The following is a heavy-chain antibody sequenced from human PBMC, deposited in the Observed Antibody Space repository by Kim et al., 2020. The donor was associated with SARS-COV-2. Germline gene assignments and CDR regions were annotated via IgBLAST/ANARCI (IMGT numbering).Heavy chain of an antibody. J-gene: IGHJ3*01. V-gene: IGHV3-7*01. CDR2: GSET. D-gene: IGHD1-26*01. CDR3: ARGGAFDF. Sequence: GSETYYVESVKSRFTITRDNAKNSLYLQMNGLRAEDTAVYYCARGGAFDFWGQGTMVTVSS.